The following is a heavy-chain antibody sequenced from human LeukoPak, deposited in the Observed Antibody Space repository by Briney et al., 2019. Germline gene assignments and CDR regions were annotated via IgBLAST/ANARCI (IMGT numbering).Heavy chain of an antibody. J-gene: IGHJ3*02. CDR1: GFTVSSNY. CDR3: AKDYDILTGYKVAFDI. CDR2: IYSGGST. D-gene: IGHD3-9*01. V-gene: IGHV3-53*01. Sequence: GGSLGLSCAASGFTVSSNYMSWVRQAPGKGLEWVSVIYSGGSTYYADSVKGRFTISRDNSKNTLYLQMNSLRAEDTAVYYCAKDYDILTGYKVAFDIWGQGTMVTVSS.